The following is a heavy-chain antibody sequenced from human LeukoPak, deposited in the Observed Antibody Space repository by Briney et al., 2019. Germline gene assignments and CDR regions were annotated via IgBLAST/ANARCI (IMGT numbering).Heavy chain of an antibody. Sequence: PSETLSLTCTVSGGSISDYYWSWVRQPAGKGLEWIGRIHISGTTYYNPSLKSRFTMSVDTSKNQFSLKLSSVTAADTAVYYCARGVRYIAARLYYFDYWGQGTLVTVSP. CDR1: GGSISDYY. CDR3: ARGVRYIAARLYYFDY. CDR2: IHISGTT. J-gene: IGHJ4*02. D-gene: IGHD6-6*01. V-gene: IGHV4-4*07.